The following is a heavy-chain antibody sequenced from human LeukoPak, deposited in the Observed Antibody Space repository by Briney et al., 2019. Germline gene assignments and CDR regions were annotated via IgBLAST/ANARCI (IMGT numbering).Heavy chain of an antibody. CDR3: ANRMIVGRFDY. Sequence: PGGSLRLSCAASGFTFSSYSMNWVRQAPGKGLEWVSAISASGGSTYYADSVKGRFTISRDNSKNTLYLQMNSLRAEDTAVYYCANRMIVGRFDYWGQGTLVTVSS. CDR1: GFTFSSYS. V-gene: IGHV3-23*01. J-gene: IGHJ4*02. D-gene: IGHD3-22*01. CDR2: ISASGGST.